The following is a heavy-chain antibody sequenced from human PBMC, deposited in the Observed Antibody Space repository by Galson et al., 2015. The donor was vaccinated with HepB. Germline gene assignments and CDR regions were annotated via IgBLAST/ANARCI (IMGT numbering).Heavy chain of an antibody. J-gene: IGHJ3*02. CDR2: IDWDDDK. CDR3: ARTRDDYAPGGGDAFDI. D-gene: IGHD4-17*01. V-gene: IGHV2-70*01. CDR1: GFSLSTSGMC. Sequence: PALVKPTQTLTLTCTFSGFSLSTSGMCVSWIRQPPGKALEWLALIDWDDDKYYSTSLKTRLTISKDTSKNQVVLTMTNMDPVDTATYYCARTRDDYAPGGGDAFDIWGQGTMVTVSS.